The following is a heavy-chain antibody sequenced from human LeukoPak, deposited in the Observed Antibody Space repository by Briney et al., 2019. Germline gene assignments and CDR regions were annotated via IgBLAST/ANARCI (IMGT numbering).Heavy chain of an antibody. V-gene: IGHV4-39*07. CDR3: ARILYSSNIDY. Sequence: PSETLSLTCSVSGGSTSSTNYYWGWIHQPPGKGLECIGSIYYNGRTYYNPSLKSRVTISVDTSKNQFFLKLSSVTAADTAVYYCARILYSSNIDYWGQGSLVTVSS. D-gene: IGHD6-19*01. CDR1: GGSTSSTNYY. CDR2: IYYNGRT. J-gene: IGHJ4*02.